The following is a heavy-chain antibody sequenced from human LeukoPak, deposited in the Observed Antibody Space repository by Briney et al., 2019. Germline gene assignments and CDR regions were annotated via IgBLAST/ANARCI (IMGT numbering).Heavy chain of an antibody. Sequence: GGSLRLSCAASGFTFSSYWMHWVRQAPGKGLVWVSRINSDGSSTSYADSVKGRFTISRDNAKNTLYLQMNSLRAEDTAVYYCARVNPYDFWSGYYFPDYWGQGTLVTVSS. V-gene: IGHV3-74*01. CDR1: GFTFSSYW. CDR2: INSDGSST. J-gene: IGHJ4*02. D-gene: IGHD3-3*01. CDR3: ARVNPYDFWSGYYFPDY.